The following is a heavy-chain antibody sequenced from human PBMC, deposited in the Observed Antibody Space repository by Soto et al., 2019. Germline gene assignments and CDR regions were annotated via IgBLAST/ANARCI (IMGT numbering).Heavy chain of an antibody. V-gene: IGHV1-2*06. CDR3: AREITYGGGSVSLGL. D-gene: IGHD3-10*02. Sequence: QVQLVQSGAEVEKPGASVKVSCKTSGYFFNYHYIHWVRLATGRGLEWMGRINPNNGDTNSPQKFQGRVTMTSDTSIRTADMEMRGLRSDDTALYYCAREITYGGGSVSLGLWGQGTLVTVSS. CDR1: GYFFNYHY. J-gene: IGHJ4*02. CDR2: INPNNGDT.